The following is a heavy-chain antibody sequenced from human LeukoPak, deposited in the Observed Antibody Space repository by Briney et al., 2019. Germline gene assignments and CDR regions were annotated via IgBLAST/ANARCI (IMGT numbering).Heavy chain of an antibody. CDR2: IKSKTDGGTT. Sequence: PGGSLRLSCAASGFTFSNAWMSWVRQAPGKGLEWVGRIKSKTDGGTTDYAAPVKGRFTISRDDSKNTLYLQMNSLKTEDTAVYYCTTDDLVQWLSAGNHDNSDYWGQGTLVTVSS. CDR1: GFTFSNAW. CDR3: TTDDLVQWLSAGNHDNSDY. J-gene: IGHJ4*02. D-gene: IGHD6-19*01. V-gene: IGHV3-15*01.